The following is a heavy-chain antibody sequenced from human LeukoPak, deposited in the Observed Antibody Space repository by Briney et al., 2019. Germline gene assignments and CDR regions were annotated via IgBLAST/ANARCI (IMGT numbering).Heavy chain of an antibody. Sequence: QPGGSLRLSCEASGFTFSSHGMYWVRQAPGKGLEWVALIWYDGSNKYYADSVKGRFTISRDNSKNTLYLQMNSLRAEDTAVYYCAKAGDCSSTSCLHALFDYWGQGTLVTVSS. V-gene: IGHV3-33*06. J-gene: IGHJ4*02. CDR3: AKAGDCSSTSCLHALFDY. D-gene: IGHD2-2*01. CDR2: IWYDGSNK. CDR1: GFTFSSHG.